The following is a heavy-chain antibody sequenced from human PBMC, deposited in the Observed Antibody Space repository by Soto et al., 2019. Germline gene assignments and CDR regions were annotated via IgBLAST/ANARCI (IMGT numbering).Heavy chain of an antibody. CDR1: GGTFSSYA. CDR3: ARMSIVGAAQAYNWFDP. J-gene: IGHJ5*02. V-gene: IGHV1-69*06. Sequence: VKVSCKASGGTFSSYAISWVRQAPGQGLEWMGGIVPIFGTANYAQKFQGRVTITADKSTSTAYMELSSLRSEDTAVYYCARMSIVGAAQAYNWFDPWGQGTLVTVSS. D-gene: IGHD1-26*01. CDR2: IVPIFGTA.